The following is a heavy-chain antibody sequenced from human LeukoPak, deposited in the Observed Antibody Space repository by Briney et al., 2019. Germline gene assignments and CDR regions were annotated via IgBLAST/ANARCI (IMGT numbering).Heavy chain of an antibody. D-gene: IGHD3-16*01. Sequence: GGSLRLSCAASGFAFSSYAMHWVRQAPGKGLEWVAFIRYDGSNKYYADSVKGRFTISRDNSKNTLYLQMNSLRAEDTAVYYCASNYGYGGAFDIWGQGTMVTVSS. V-gene: IGHV3-30*02. CDR1: GFAFSSYA. J-gene: IGHJ3*02. CDR3: ASNYGYGGAFDI. CDR2: IRYDGSNK.